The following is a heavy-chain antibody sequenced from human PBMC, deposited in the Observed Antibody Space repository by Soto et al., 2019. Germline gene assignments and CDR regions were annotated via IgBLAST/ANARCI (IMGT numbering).Heavy chain of an antibody. D-gene: IGHD3-16*02. CDR3: AKDRASYYDYVWGTYRYAPEFDY. J-gene: IGHJ4*02. CDR2: ISGSGGST. V-gene: IGHV3-23*01. CDR1: GFTFSSYA. Sequence: EVQLLESGGGLVQPGGSLRLSCAASGFTFSSYAMSWVRQAPGKGLEWVSAISGSGGSTYYADSVKGRFTISRDNSKNTLYLQMNSLRAEDTPVYYCAKDRASYYDYVWGTYRYAPEFDYWGQGTLVTVSS.